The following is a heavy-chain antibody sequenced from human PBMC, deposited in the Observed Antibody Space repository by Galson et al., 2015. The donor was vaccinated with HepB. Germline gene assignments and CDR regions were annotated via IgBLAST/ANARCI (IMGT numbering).Heavy chain of an antibody. D-gene: IGHD2-21*02. CDR1: GFTFSSYG. V-gene: IGHV3-33*08. Sequence: SLRLSCAASGFTFSSYGMHWVRQAPGKGLEWVAVIWYDGSNKYYADSVKGRFTISRDNSKNTLYLQMNSLRAEDTAVYYCARTDRPYCGGDFYLSDYWGQGTLVTVSS. CDR2: IWYDGSNK. J-gene: IGHJ4*02. CDR3: ARTDRPYCGGDFYLSDY.